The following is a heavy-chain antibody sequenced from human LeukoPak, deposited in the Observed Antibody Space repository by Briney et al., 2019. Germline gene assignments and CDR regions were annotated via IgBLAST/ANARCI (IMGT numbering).Heavy chain of an antibody. CDR3: ARGQSAFDI. Sequence: NPSETLSLTCTVSGGSIRSSSYYWGWIRQPPGKGLVWIGSIYYSGSTYYNPSLKSRVTISLDTSKDQFSLKLSSVTAADTAVYYCARGQSAFDIWGQGTMVTVSS. J-gene: IGHJ3*02. V-gene: IGHV4-39*07. CDR1: GGSIRSSSYY. CDR2: IYYSGST.